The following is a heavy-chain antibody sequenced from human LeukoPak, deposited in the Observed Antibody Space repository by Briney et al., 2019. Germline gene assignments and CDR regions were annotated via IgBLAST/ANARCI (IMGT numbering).Heavy chain of an antibody. CDR1: GFSFSNYD. Sequence: GGSLRLSCAASGFSFSNYDMHWVRQAPGKGLEWVAFIRYDGSNKHYADSVKGRFTISRDNSKNTLYLQMNSLRAEDTAVYYCARRSGYYYDFDYWGQGTLVTVSS. D-gene: IGHD3-22*01. V-gene: IGHV3-30*02. J-gene: IGHJ4*02. CDR3: ARRSGYYYDFDY. CDR2: IRYDGSNK.